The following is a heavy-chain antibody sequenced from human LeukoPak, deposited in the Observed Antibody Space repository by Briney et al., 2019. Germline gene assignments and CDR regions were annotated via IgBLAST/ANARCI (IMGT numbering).Heavy chain of an antibody. CDR2: ISGSGVST. CDR1: GFTFSRYA. V-gene: IGHV3-23*01. D-gene: IGHD3-10*01. CDR3: AKDVRGDYYGSGSPYPNYMDV. Sequence: GGSLRLSCADSGFTFSRYAMTWVRQAPGKGLEWVSAISGSGVSTYYADSVKGRFSISRDNSKNTLYLQMNSLRDGDTAIYYCAKDVRGDYYGSGSPYPNYMDVWGKGTTVTVSS. J-gene: IGHJ6*03.